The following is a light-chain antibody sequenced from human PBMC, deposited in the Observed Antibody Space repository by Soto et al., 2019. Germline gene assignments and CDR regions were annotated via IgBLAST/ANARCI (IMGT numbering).Light chain of an antibody. CDR1: NSDIGTYNY. CDR2: EVS. Sequence: QCLLAQPASVSGSPGQSITISCTGSNSDIGTYNYVSWYQQLPGKAPKLVISEVSNRPSGISGRFSGSKSGNAASLTISGLQAEDEATYYCSSYTSTSTLYVFGPGTKVTVL. J-gene: IGLJ1*01. CDR3: SSYTSTSTLYV. V-gene: IGLV2-14*01.